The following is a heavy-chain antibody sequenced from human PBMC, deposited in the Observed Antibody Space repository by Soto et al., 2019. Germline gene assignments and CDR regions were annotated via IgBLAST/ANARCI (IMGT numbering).Heavy chain of an antibody. CDR2: IKSNPDGGTT. D-gene: IGHD4-17*01. V-gene: IGHV3-15*07. CDR1: GLTFSNTW. J-gene: IGHJ6*02. Sequence: EVQLVESGGGFVKPGGSLRLSCAASGLTFSNTWLNWVRQGPVRGLEWVGRIKSNPDGGTTDYAAPVKGRFTISRDDSQQPLSLEMDSLKTEDTAVYYCTRLYGVWGQGTTVTVSS. CDR3: TRLYGV.